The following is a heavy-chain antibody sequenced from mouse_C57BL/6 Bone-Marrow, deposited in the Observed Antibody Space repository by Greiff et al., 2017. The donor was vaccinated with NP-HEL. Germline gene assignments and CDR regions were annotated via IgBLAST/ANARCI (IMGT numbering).Heavy chain of an antibody. Sequence: DVKLVESGGGLVQPKGSLKLSCAASGFTFNTYAMHWVRQAPGKGLEWVARIRSKSSNYATYYADSVKDRFTISRDDSQSMLYLQMNNLKTEDTAMYYCVSRLYYSKGYYAMDYWGQGTSVTVSS. CDR2: IRSKSSNYAT. CDR3: VSRLYYSKGYYAMDY. V-gene: IGHV10-3*01. J-gene: IGHJ4*01. CDR1: GFTFNTYA. D-gene: IGHD2-5*01.